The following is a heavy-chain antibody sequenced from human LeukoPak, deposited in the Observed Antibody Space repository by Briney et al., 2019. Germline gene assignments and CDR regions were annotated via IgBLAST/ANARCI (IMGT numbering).Heavy chain of an antibody. J-gene: IGHJ4*02. CDR1: GFTFSYYA. Sequence: QAGGSLRLSCAASGFTFSYYALHWVRQAPGKGLEWVALISFDGNNKYYADSVKGRFTISRDTSKNILYLRMNTLRGEDTAVYYCARETPGQGFDYWGQGTLVTVSS. CDR3: ARETPGQGFDY. CDR2: ISFDGNNK. V-gene: IGHV3-30*04.